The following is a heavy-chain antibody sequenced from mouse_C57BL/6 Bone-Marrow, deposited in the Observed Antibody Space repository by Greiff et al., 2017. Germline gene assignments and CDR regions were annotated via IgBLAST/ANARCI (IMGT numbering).Heavy chain of an antibody. J-gene: IGHJ2*01. Sequence: EVKLVESGGDLVKPGGSLKLSCAASGFTFSSYGMSWVRQTPDKRLEWVATISSGGSYTYYPDSVKGRFTISRDNAKNTLYLQMSSLKSEDTAMCYCARRGFPDYWGQGTTLTVSS. CDR3: ARRGFPDY. CDR2: ISSGGSYT. CDR1: GFTFSSYG. V-gene: IGHV5-6*02.